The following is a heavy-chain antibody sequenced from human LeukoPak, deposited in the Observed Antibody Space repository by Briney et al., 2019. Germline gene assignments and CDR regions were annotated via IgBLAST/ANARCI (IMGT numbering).Heavy chain of an antibody. D-gene: IGHD6-19*01. CDR1: GGSMSSDY. J-gene: IGHJ5*02. CDR2: IYYREST. Sequence: SETLSLTRTVSGGSMSSDYWSWIRQPPGKGRGWIGYIYYRESTNYHTPLKSRVTISVDPSKQQLSLKLSSVTAADTAVYYCARHYGQGGWSSGWNWFDPWGQGTLVTVSS. CDR3: ARHYGQGGWSSGWNWFDP. V-gene: IGHV4-59*08.